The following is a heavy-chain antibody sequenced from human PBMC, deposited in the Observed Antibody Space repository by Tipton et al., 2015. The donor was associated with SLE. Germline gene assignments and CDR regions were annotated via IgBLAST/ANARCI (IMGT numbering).Heavy chain of an antibody. D-gene: IGHD3-10*01. Sequence: TLSLTCTVSGGSITSGSYYWSWIRQPPGKGLEWIGYIYTSGSTYYNPSLKSRVTISVDTSKNQFSLKLTSVTAADTAVYYCARNPITMVRGVIPGAFDIWGQGTMVTVSS. V-gene: IGHV4-61*09. CDR2: IYTSGST. CDR1: GGSITSGSYY. CDR3: ARNPITMVRGVIPGAFDI. J-gene: IGHJ3*02.